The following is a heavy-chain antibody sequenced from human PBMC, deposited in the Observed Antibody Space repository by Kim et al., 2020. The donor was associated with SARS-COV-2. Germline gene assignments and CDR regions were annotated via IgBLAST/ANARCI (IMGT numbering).Heavy chain of an antibody. J-gene: IGHJ4*01. D-gene: IGHD3-10*01. CDR1: GGSISSSSYY. Sequence: SETLSLTCTVSGGSISSSSYYWGWIRQPPGKGLEWIGSIYYSGSTYYNPSLKSRVTISVDTSKNQFSLKLSSVTAADTAVYYCARQGSRGSGSYSDYWG. CDR3: ARQGSRGSGSYSDY. V-gene: IGHV4-39*01. CDR2: IYYSGST.